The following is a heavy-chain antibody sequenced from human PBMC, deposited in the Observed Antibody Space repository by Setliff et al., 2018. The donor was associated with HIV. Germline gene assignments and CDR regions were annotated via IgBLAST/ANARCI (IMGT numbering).Heavy chain of an antibody. D-gene: IGHD3-10*01. V-gene: IGHV4-61*02. CDR3: ARGDMPRVVRGVIFRPTYFQH. J-gene: IGHJ1*01. CDR1: GGSISSGTYY. CDR2: KPTSGST. Sequence: SETLSLTCTVSGGSISSGTYYWCWIRQPAGKGLEWIACKPTSGSTNDNPSLKSRVIISVDTSKNQFSLRLSSVTAADTAVYYCARGDMPRVVRGVIFRPTYFQHWGQGTLVTVSS.